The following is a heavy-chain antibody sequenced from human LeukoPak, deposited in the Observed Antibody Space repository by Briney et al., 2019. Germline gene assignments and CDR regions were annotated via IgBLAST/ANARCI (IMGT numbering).Heavy chain of an antibody. V-gene: IGHV3-9*01. CDR3: AKGTTGTSSPFYY. CDR2: ISWNSGSI. CDR1: GFTFDDYA. Sequence: GGSLRLSCAASGFTFDDYAMNWVRQAPGKGLEWVSGISWNSGSIDYADSVKGRFTISRDNAKNSLYLQMNSLRAEDTALYYCAKGTTGTSSPFYYWGQGTLVTVSS. J-gene: IGHJ4*02. D-gene: IGHD1-1*01.